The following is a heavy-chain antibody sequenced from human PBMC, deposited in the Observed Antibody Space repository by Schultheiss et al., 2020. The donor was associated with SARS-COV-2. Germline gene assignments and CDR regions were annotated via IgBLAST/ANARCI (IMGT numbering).Heavy chain of an antibody. D-gene: IGHD5-18*01. CDR3: ARGSRGYNSGGSAPMDY. Sequence: GGSLRLSCAASGFTFDDYAMHWVRQAPGKGLEWVSGISWNSGSIGYADSVKGRFTISRDNAKNSLYLQMNSLRAEDTAVYYCARGSRGYNSGGSAPMDYWGQGTLVTVSS. J-gene: IGHJ4*02. CDR1: GFTFDDYA. V-gene: IGHV3-9*01. CDR2: ISWNSGSI.